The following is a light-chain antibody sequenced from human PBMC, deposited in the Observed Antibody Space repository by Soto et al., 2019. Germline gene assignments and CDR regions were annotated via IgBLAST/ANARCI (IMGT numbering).Light chain of an antibody. CDR3: QQYSTYPWT. CDR1: QSISSW. Sequence: DIQMTQSPSTLSASVGDRVTITCRASQSISSWLAWYQQKPGKAPKVLIFDASSLESGVPSRFSGSGSATEFTLTISSLQPGDFATYYCQQYSTYPWTFGQGTRLEIK. J-gene: IGKJ5*01. V-gene: IGKV1-5*01. CDR2: DAS.